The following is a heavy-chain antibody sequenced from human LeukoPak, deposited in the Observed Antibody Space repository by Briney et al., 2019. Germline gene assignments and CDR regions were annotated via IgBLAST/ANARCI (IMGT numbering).Heavy chain of an antibody. CDR3: ARDPHRVAAAGRGTSNWFDP. V-gene: IGHV1-3*01. CDR2: INAGNGNT. CDR1: GYTFTSYA. Sequence: GASVKVSCKASGYTFTSYAMHWVRQAPGQRLEWMGWINAGNGNTKYSQKFQGRVTIARDTSASTAYMELSSLRSEDTAVYYCARDPHRVAAAGRGTSNWFDPWGQGTLVTVSS. J-gene: IGHJ5*02. D-gene: IGHD6-13*01.